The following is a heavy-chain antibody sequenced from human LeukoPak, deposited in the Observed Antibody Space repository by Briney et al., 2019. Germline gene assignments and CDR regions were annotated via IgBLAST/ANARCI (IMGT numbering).Heavy chain of an antibody. CDR1: GGSISRSRDY. D-gene: IGHD2-8*02. J-gene: IGHJ4*02. Sequence: SETLSLTCTVSGGSISRSRDYWSWIRQPAGKGLEWIGRIYISGTTSYNPSLKSRVTISADTSKNQFSLKLRSVTAADTAVYYCARGYWFYFDYWGQGTVVTVSS. V-gene: IGHV4-61*02. CDR2: IYISGTT. CDR3: ARGYWFYFDY.